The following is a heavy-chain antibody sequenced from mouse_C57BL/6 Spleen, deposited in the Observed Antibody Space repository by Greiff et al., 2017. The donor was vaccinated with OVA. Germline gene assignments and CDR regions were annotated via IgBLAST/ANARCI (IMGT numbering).Heavy chain of an antibody. CDR3: AGGSSPHWYFDV. CDR2: ISSGGSYT. CDR1: GFTFSSYG. Sequence: EVQRVESGGDLVKPGGSLKLSCAASGFTFSSYGMSWVRQTPDKRLEWVATISSGGSYTYYPDSVKGRFTIPRDNAKNTLYLQLSSLKSEDTAMYYYAGGSSPHWYFDVWGTGTTVTVSS. J-gene: IGHJ1*03. D-gene: IGHD1-1*01. V-gene: IGHV5-6*01.